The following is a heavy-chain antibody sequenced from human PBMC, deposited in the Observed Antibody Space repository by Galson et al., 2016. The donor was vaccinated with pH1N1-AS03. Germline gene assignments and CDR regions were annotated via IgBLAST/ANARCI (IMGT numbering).Heavy chain of an antibody. CDR2: INPSGGYT. CDR3: AIDLGDVKSGRKDYFDP. V-gene: IGHV1-46*01. J-gene: IGHJ5*02. Sequence: SVKVSCKASGYTFTMYYMHWVRQVPGQGLEWMGMINPSGGYTSHAQKFKGRVTMTRDTSTNTIYMELSSLRSEDTAVYYCAIDLGDVKSGRKDYFDPWGQGTLVTVSS. CDR1: GYTFTMYY. D-gene: IGHD3-10*01.